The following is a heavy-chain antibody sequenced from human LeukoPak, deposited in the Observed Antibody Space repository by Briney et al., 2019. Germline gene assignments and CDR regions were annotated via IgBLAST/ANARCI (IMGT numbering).Heavy chain of an antibody. D-gene: IGHD1-26*01. Sequence: GRSLRLSCAASGFTFSSYAMQWVRQAPGKGLEWVAVISYDGSNKYYADSVKGRFTISRDNSKNTLYLQMNSLRAEETAVYYCAGLVGATSPADYWGQGTLVTVSS. V-gene: IGHV3-30-3*01. CDR2: ISYDGSNK. CDR1: GFTFSSYA. CDR3: AGLVGATSPADY. J-gene: IGHJ4*02.